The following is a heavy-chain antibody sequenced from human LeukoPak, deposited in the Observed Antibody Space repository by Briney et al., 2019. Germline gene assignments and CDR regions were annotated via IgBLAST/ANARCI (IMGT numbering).Heavy chain of an antibody. CDR3: ARVRSLNYYGSGSYD. Sequence: SETLSLTCTVPGGSISSGGYYWSWIRQHPGKGLEWIGYIYYSGSTYYNPSLKSRVTISVDTSKNQFSLKLSSVTAADTAVYYCARVRSLNYYGSGSYDWGQGTLVTVSS. J-gene: IGHJ4*02. D-gene: IGHD3-10*01. CDR2: IYYSGST. CDR1: GGSISSGGYY. V-gene: IGHV4-31*03.